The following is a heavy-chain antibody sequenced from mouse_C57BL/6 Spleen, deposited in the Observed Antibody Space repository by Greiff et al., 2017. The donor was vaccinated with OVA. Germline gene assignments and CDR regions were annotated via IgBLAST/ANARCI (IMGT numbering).Heavy chain of an antibody. Sequence: ESGPGLVKPSQSLSLTCSVTGYSITSGYYWNWIRQFPGNKLEWMGYISYDGSNNYNPSLKNRISITRDTAKNQFFLKLNSVTTQDTATYYCARGGYYEAMDDWGQGTSVTVSS. CDR2: ISYDGSN. CDR1: GYSITSGYY. D-gene: IGHD1-1*01. J-gene: IGHJ4*01. V-gene: IGHV3-6*01. CDR3: ARGGYYEAMDD.